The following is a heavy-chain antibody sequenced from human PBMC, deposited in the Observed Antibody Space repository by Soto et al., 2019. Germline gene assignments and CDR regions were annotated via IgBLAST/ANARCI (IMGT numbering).Heavy chain of an antibody. J-gene: IGHJ6*03. D-gene: IGHD3-3*01. CDR2: IYYSGST. CDR1: GGSISSYY. V-gene: IGHV4-59*08. Sequence: ETLSLTCTVSGGSISSYYWSWIRQPPGKGLEWIGYIYYSGSTNYNPSLKSRVTISVDTSKNHFSLKLSSVTAADTAVYYCARHEGYYDFWSGYRGDYYYYMDVWGKGTTVTVSS. CDR3: ARHEGYYDFWSGYRGDYYYYMDV.